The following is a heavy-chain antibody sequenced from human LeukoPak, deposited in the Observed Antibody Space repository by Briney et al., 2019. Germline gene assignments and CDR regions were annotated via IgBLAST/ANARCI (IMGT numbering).Heavy chain of an antibody. V-gene: IGHV3-23*01. CDR2: ISGSGGST. CDR3: AKDLGEMATIPFDY. CDR1: GFTFSNTW. D-gene: IGHD5-24*01. J-gene: IGHJ4*02. Sequence: GGSLRLSCAASGFTFSNTWLNWVRQAPGKGLEWVSAISGSGGSTYYADSVKGRFTISRDNSKNTLYLQMNSLRAEDTAVYYCAKDLGEMATIPFDYWGQGTLVTVSS.